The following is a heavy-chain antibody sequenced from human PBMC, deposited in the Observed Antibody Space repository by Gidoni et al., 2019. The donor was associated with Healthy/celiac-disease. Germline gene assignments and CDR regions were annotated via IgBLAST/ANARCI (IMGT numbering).Heavy chain of an antibody. CDR3: ARDRRAWLVLDWYFDL. CDR2: IAYDGSNK. CDR1: GFTFSSYA. Sequence: VQLVESGGGVVQPGRSLRLSCAASGFTFSSYAMHWVRQAPGKGLEWVAVIAYDGSNKYYADSVKGRFTISRDNSKNTLYLQMNSLRAEDTAVYYCARDRRAWLVLDWYFDLWGRGTLVTVSS. J-gene: IGHJ2*01. D-gene: IGHD6-19*01. V-gene: IGHV3-30-3*01.